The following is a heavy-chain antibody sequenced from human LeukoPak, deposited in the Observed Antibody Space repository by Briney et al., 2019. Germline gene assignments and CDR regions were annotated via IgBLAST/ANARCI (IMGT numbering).Heavy chain of an antibody. CDR1: RDSMGTYY. CDR2: VYTSGTT. J-gene: IGHJ5*02. Sequence: SETLSLTCTVSRDSMGTYYWSWIRQPAGKRLEWLGHVYTSGTTNYNPSLKSRVSMSIDTSKNQFSLKLRSVTAADTAIYYCAREGGYSYGYDPWGQGTLVTVSS. V-gene: IGHV4-4*07. CDR3: AREGGYSYGYDP. D-gene: IGHD5-18*01.